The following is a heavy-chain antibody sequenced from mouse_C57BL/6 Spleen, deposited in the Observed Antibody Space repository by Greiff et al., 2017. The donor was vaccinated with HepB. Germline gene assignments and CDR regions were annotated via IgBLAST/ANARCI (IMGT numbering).Heavy chain of an antibody. J-gene: IGHJ2*01. V-gene: IGHV7-3*01. CDR3: ARYRGVTTSSFDY. Sequence: EVQLVESGGGLVQPGGSLSLSCAASGFTFTDYYMSWVRQPPGKALEWLGFIRNKANGYTTEYSASVKGRFTISRDNSQSILYLQMNALRAEDSATYYCARYRGVTTSSFDYWGQGTTLTVSS. CDR1: GFTFTDYY. CDR2: IRNKANGYTT. D-gene: IGHD2-2*01.